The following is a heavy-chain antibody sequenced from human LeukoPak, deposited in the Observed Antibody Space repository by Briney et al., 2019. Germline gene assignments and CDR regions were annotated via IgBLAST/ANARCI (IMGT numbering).Heavy chain of an antibody. CDR2: ISASGSPT. CDR3: AKVLSGSQDY. Sequence: GGSLRLSCAASGFIFSSFAMTWVRQAPGKRLEWVSLISASGSPTYYADSVKGRFTISRDNSKNTLYLQMNRLRADDTAVYYCAKVLSGSQDYWGQGTLVTVFS. D-gene: IGHD1-26*01. CDR1: GFIFSSFA. V-gene: IGHV3-23*01. J-gene: IGHJ4*02.